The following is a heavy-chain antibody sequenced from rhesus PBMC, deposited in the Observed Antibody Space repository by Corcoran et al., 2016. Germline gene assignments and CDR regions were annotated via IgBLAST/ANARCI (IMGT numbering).Heavy chain of an antibody. CDR3: ARNTHSGSWSLFSLDV. D-gene: IGHD6-25*01. CDR1: GASIRSHY. J-gene: IGHJ5-2*02. CDR2: IDGSGGST. V-gene: IGHV4S2*01. Sequence: QVQLQASGPGLVKPSETLPLICAVSGASIRSHYWSWIRQAPGQGRGGIGRIDGSGGSTEYNPSLKSRVTISIDTSKNQFALKLSSVTAADTAVYYCARNTHSGSWSLFSLDVWGRGVLVTVSS.